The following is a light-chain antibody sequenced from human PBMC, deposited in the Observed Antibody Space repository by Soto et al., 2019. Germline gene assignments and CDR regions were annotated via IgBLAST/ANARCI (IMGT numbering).Light chain of an antibody. CDR1: QTISSW. J-gene: IGKJ2*01. V-gene: IGKV1-5*01. CDR2: DGS. Sequence: DIQMTQSPSTLSASVGDRVTITCRASQTISSWLAWYQQKPGKAPKLLIYDGSTLESGVPSRFSGSGSGTEFTLTISSLQPDDFATYYCQQYNSYSSYTFGQGTKVDIK. CDR3: QQYNSYSSYT.